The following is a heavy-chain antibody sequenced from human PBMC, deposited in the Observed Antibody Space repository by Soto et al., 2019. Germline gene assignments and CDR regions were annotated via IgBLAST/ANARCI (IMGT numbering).Heavy chain of an antibody. CDR3: AKTPRGGASGDWYFDL. D-gene: IGHD3-10*01. CDR1: GFTFSTYA. CDR2: IKSSGSPT. J-gene: IGHJ2*01. Sequence: PGGSLRLSCAASGFTFSTYAMTWVRLAPGRGLEWVLGIKSSGSPTDYPESVKGRFTISRDNLMNTLFLDMNGLRAEDTAIHYCAKTPRGGASGDWYFDLWGRGTLVTVSS. V-gene: IGHV3-23*05.